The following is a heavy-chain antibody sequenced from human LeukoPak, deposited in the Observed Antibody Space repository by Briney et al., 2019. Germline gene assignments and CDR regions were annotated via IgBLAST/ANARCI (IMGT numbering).Heavy chain of an antibody. CDR1: GFTFDDYA. J-gene: IGHJ4*02. V-gene: IGHV3-43*02. D-gene: IGHD2-21*01. Sequence: GGSLRLSCAAFGFTFDDYAMHWVRQAPGKSLEWVSLISGDGGSTYYADSVKGRFTISRDNAKDSLDLQLNSLRGEDTAVYYCARMYCGGGKCYLSYFDYWGQGTVVTVSS. CDR2: ISGDGGST. CDR3: ARMYCGGGKCYLSYFDY.